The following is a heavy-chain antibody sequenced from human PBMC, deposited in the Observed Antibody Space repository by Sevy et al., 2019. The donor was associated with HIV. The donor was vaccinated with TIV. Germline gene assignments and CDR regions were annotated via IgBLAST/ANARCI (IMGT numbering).Heavy chain of an antibody. Sequence: SETLSLTCTAYGGSFSDFYWNWIRQSPGKGLEWVGEINHREVTNYNPSLKSRATISADATNRQISLKLTSVTGADTAVYYCVRFATKINIFGGHRGAYWGPGTLVTVSS. CDR2: INHREVT. CDR1: GGSFSDFY. CDR3: VRFATKINIFGGHRGAY. D-gene: IGHD3-3*01. V-gene: IGHV4-34*01. J-gene: IGHJ4*02.